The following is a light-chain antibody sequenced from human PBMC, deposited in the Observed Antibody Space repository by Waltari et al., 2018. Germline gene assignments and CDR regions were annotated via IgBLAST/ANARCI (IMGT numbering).Light chain of an antibody. V-gene: IGLV2-23*02. CDR3: CSYAGSATPYV. J-gene: IGLJ1*01. CDR2: EVT. Sequence: QSALTQPASVSGSPGQSITISCTGTSSDVGRYNLVSWYQQHPGKAPKLMIFEVTKRPSGVSNRFSGSTSGNTASPTISGLQAEDEADYYCCSYAGSATPYVFGTGTKVTVL. CDR1: SSDVGRYNL.